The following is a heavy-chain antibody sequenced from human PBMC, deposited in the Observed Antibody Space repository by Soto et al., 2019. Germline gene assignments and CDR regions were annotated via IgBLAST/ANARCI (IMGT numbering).Heavy chain of an antibody. J-gene: IGHJ4*02. Sequence: ASVKVSCKASGYTFTAYSMHWVRQAPGQGLEWVGWFNPNSGDTIYAQKFQGRVTLTRDTSIGTAYMELFSLTSDDTAVYYCAREASAVISLDYWGQGTLVTVSS. D-gene: IGHD6-19*01. CDR1: GYTFTAYS. CDR3: AREASAVISLDY. V-gene: IGHV1-2*02. CDR2: FNPNSGDT.